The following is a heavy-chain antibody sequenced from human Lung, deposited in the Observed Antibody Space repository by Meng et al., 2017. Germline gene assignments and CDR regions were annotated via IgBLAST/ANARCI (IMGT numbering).Heavy chain of an antibody. CDR1: GYNFPDSI. D-gene: IGHD6-25*01. V-gene: IGHV1-2*06. J-gene: IGHJ4*02. Sequence: QVQLGQAGAEGKKPGASVKVSCKPTGYNFPDSIFHWVRRAPGQRLEWMGRINPKSGDTHYAQKFQARVTMTGDTSISTAYMGLGGLGSDDTAMYYCARDEDISAAGKLFGDYWGQGTLVTVSS. CDR2: INPKSGDT. CDR3: ARDEDISAAGKLFGDY.